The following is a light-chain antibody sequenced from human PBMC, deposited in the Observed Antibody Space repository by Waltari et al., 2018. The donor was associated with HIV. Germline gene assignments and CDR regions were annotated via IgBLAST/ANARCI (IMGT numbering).Light chain of an antibody. CDR1: SSNIGRTS. Sequence: QSVLTQAPSASGTPGQKVTISCSGSSSNIGRTSVNWYQQLPGTAPQLLIYSDNQRPFGVPDRFSGSKSGTSGSLAISGLQSEDEAVYYCASWEDSLNGVVFGGGTKLTVL. V-gene: IGLV1-44*01. CDR3: ASWEDSLNGVV. J-gene: IGLJ2*01. CDR2: SDN.